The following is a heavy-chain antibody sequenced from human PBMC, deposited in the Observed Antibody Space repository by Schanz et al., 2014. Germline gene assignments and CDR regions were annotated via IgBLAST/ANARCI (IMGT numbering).Heavy chain of an antibody. CDR1: GFTFSSYS. Sequence: VQLVDSGGDLVKPGGSLRLSCAASGFTFSSYSMNWVRQAPGKGLEWVSGISWNSGSIGYADSVKGRFTISRDDAKNSLYLQMNSLRAEDTALYYCAKDRQNRVNRVGYYYGMDVWGQGTTVTVSS. J-gene: IGHJ6*02. CDR3: AKDRQNRVNRVGYYYGMDV. CDR2: ISWNSGSI. V-gene: IGHV3-9*01. D-gene: IGHD3-16*01.